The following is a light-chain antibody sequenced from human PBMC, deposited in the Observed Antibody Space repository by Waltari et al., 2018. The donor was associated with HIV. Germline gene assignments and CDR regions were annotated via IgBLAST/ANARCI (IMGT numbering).Light chain of an antibody. CDR3: QQSYSTPRT. Sequence: DIQMTQSPSSLSASVGDRVTITCRASQNISTYLKWYQQKPGKAPKLLIYAASSLQSGVPSRFSVSGSGTDFTLNITSLQPEDFATYYCQQSYSTPRTFGQGTKVETK. CDR2: AAS. CDR1: QNISTY. V-gene: IGKV1-39*01. J-gene: IGKJ1*01.